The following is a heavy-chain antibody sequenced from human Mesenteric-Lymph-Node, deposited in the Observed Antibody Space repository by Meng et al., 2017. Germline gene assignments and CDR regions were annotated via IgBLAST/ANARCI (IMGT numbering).Heavy chain of an antibody. CDR2: ISGSGGST. D-gene: IGHD5-24*01. J-gene: IGHJ4*02. CDR1: GFTFSSYA. Sequence: GESLKISCAASGFTFSSYAMSWVRQAPGKGLEWVSAISGSGGSTYYADSVKGRFTISRDNSKNTLYLQMNSLRAEDTAVYYCAKDPGATDYWGQGTLVTVSS. CDR3: AKDPGATDY. V-gene: IGHV3-23*01.